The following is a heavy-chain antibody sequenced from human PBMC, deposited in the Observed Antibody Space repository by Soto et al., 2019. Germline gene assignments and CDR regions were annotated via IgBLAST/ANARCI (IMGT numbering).Heavy chain of an antibody. CDR3: ARGRGYSSGWYWFDP. CDR2: INHSGST. V-gene: IGHV4-34*01. CDR1: GGSFSGYY. J-gene: IGHJ5*02. D-gene: IGHD6-19*01. Sequence: KSSETLSLTCAVYGGSFSGYYWSWIRQPPGKGLEWIGEINHSGSTNYNPSLKSRVTISVDTSKNQFSLKLSSVTAADTAVYYCARGRGYSSGWYWFDPWGQGTLVTVS.